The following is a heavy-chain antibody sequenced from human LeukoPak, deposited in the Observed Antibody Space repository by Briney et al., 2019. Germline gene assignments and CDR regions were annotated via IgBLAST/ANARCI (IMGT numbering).Heavy chain of an antibody. Sequence: GGSLRLSCAASGFSFSNYWFNWVRQAPGEGLVWVSRTNEHGTIINYADSVKGRFTISRDNAKNTLYLQMNSLRTEDSALYYCVVDLSGSADYWGQGTLVTVSS. CDR1: GFSFSNYW. D-gene: IGHD3-10*01. V-gene: IGHV3-74*01. J-gene: IGHJ4*02. CDR3: VVDLSGSADY. CDR2: TNEHGTII.